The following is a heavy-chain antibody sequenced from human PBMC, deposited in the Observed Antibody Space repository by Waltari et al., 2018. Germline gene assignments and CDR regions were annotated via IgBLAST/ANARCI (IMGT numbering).Heavy chain of an antibody. CDR3: ARDWRAGFFGVVRDTSFDY. Sequence: QVQLQESGPGLVKPSETLSLTCTVSGYSISSDYFWCLIRQPPGKGLEWIGSISHSGSTYYNPSLKSRVTISVDTSKNQFSLKVSSVTAADTAIYYCARDWRAGFFGVVRDTSFDYWGQGSLVTVSS. CDR1: GYSISSDYF. D-gene: IGHD3-3*01. CDR2: ISHSGST. V-gene: IGHV4-38-2*02. J-gene: IGHJ4*02.